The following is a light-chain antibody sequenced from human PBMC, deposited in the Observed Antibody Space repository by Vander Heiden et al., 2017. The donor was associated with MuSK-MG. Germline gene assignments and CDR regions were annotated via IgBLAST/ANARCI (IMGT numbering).Light chain of an antibody. CDR3: QQLNAYPRT. CDR1: QGISSN. CDR2: AAS. V-gene: IGKV1-9*01. J-gene: IGKJ1*01. Sequence: QLTQSPSFLSASVGDRVTITCRASQGISSNLAWYHQKPGKAPKLLIYAASTLQSGVPSRFSGSGSGTEFTLTISSLQPEDFATYYCQQLNAYPRTFGPGTKVEIK.